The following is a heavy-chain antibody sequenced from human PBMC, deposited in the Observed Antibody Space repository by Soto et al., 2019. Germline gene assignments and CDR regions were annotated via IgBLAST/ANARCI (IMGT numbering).Heavy chain of an antibody. Sequence: QVQLVESGGGVVQPGRSLRLSCAASGFTFSSYGIHWVRQAPGKGLEWVAVISYDGSNKYYADSVKGRFTISRDNSKNTLYLQMNILRAEDTAVYYCAKDHYDTLTGYYGPDYWCQGAMVAVS. CDR1: GFTFSSYG. CDR2: ISYDGSNK. CDR3: AKDHYDTLTGYYGPDY. V-gene: IGHV3-30*18. J-gene: IGHJ4*02. D-gene: IGHD3-9*01.